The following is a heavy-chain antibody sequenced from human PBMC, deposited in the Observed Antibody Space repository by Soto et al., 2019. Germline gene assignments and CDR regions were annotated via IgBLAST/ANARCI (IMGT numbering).Heavy chain of an antibody. Sequence: QMQLLQSGRGVKKPGTSVTVSCKTSGFTFTSSAVQWVRQARGQHLEWIGWIVVGSGNTNYAQKFQERVTITRDMSTSTAYMELSRLRSEDTAVYYCASDCSGGSCYSGYYYGMDVWGQGTTVTVSS. J-gene: IGHJ6*02. CDR2: IVVGSGNT. V-gene: IGHV1-58*01. CDR3: ASDCSGGSCYSGYYYGMDV. CDR1: GFTFTSSA. D-gene: IGHD2-15*01.